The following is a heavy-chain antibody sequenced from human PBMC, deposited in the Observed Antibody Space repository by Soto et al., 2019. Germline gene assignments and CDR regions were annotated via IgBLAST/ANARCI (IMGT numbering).Heavy chain of an antibody. D-gene: IGHD3-22*01. CDR2: IYYSGST. CDR1: GGSISSYY. CDR3: ARASITMIVVVTPGAFDV. Sequence: SETLSLTCTVSGGSISSYYWSWIQQPPGKGLEWIGYIYYSGSTNYNPSLKSRVTISVDTSKNQFSLKLSSVTAADTAVYYCARASITMIVVVTPGAFDVWGQGTMVTVSS. J-gene: IGHJ3*01. V-gene: IGHV4-59*01.